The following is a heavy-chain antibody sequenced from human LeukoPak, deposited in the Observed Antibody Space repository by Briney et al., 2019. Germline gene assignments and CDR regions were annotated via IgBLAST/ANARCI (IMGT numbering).Heavy chain of an antibody. CDR1: GFAFSSSA. CDR2: ISGIGGTT. D-gene: IGHD2-15*01. J-gene: IGHJ6*03. V-gene: IGHV3-23*01. Sequence: PGGSLRLSCAASGFAFSSSAMSWVRQAPGKGLEWVSSISGIGGTTYYADSVKGRFTISRDNSKNTLYLQMNSLRAEDTAVYYCARSYCSGGSCYWSFYYYYYYMDVWGKGTTVTVSS. CDR3: ARSYCSGGSCYWSFYYYYYYMDV.